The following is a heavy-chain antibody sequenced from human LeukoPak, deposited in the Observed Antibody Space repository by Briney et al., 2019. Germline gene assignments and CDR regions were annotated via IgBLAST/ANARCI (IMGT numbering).Heavy chain of an antibody. CDR3: AKDEHTFYYDSSGYWSY. CDR1: GFTFSNYA. CDR2: ISGSGYST. J-gene: IGHJ4*02. V-gene: IGHV3-23*01. Sequence: GGSLRLSCAASGFTFSNYAMSWVRQAPGRGLEWVSAISGSGYSTYYADSVKGRFTISRDNSKNTLFLQMNSLRAEDTAVYYCAKDEHTFYYDSSGYWSYWGQGTLVTVSS. D-gene: IGHD3-22*01.